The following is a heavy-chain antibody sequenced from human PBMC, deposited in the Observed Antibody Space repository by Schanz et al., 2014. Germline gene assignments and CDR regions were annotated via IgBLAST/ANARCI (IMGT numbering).Heavy chain of an antibody. Sequence: EVQLLDSGGGLVQPGGSLRLSCEASGFDFNSYSMNWVRQAPGKGLEWVSSISSSSSYIYYADSVKGRFTISRDNAKNSLYLQMNSLRAEDTAVYYCARPRFDYGEVDYWGQGTLVTVSS. CDR1: GFDFNSYS. J-gene: IGHJ4*02. CDR2: ISSSSSYI. CDR3: ARPRFDYGEVDY. D-gene: IGHD4-17*01. V-gene: IGHV3-21*01.